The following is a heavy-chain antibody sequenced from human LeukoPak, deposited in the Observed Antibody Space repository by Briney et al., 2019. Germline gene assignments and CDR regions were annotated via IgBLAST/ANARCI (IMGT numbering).Heavy chain of an antibody. CDR1: AFTFSRYS. Sequence: PGGSLRLSCAASAFTFSRYSMNWVRQAPGKGLEWVSSISGSSSYIYYADSVKGRFTISRDNAKNSLYLQMNSLRAEDTAVYYCARDLGVTTLAYWGQGTLVTVSS. CDR3: ARDLGVTTLAY. J-gene: IGHJ4*02. D-gene: IGHD4-23*01. CDR2: ISGSSSYI. V-gene: IGHV3-21*01.